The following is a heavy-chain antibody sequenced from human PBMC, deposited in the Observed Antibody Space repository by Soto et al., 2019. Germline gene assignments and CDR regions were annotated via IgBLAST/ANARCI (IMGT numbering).Heavy chain of an antibody. CDR2: ISGSGGST. CDR3: AKYYDFWSGYYGPLYFDY. Sequence: GGSLRLSCAASGFTFSSYAMSWVRQAPGKGLEWVSAISGSGGSTYYADSVKGRFTISRDNSKNTLYLQMNSLRAEDTAVYYCAKYYDFWSGYYGPLYFDYWGQGTLVTVSS. V-gene: IGHV3-23*01. CDR1: GFTFSSYA. D-gene: IGHD3-3*01. J-gene: IGHJ4*02.